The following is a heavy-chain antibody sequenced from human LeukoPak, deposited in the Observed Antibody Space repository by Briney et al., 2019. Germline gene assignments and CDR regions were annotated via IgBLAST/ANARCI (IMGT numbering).Heavy chain of an antibody. CDR1: GYSISSGYY. V-gene: IGHV4-38-2*02. CDR3: ARVRRSIAAAGKGGAFDY. Sequence: MPSETLSLTCTVSGYSISSGYYWGWIRQPPGKGLEWIGSIYHSGSTYYNPSLKSRVTISVDTSKNQFSLKLSSVTAADTAVYYCARVRRSIAAAGKGGAFDYWGQGTLVTVSS. J-gene: IGHJ4*02. CDR2: IYHSGST. D-gene: IGHD6-13*01.